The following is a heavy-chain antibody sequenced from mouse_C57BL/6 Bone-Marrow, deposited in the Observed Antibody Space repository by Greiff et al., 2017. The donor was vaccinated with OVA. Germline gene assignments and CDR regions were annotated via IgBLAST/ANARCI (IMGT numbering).Heavy chain of an antibody. J-gene: IGHJ3*02. D-gene: IGHD1-1*01. CDR2: IYPYNGVS. V-gene: IGHV1-31*01. CDR3: AREDYYYGSSPLGY. CDR1: GYSFTGYY. Sequence: EVQRVESGPELVKPGASVKISCKASGYSFTGYYMHWVKQSHGNILDWIGYIYPYNGVSSYNQKFKGKATLTVDKSSSTAYMELRSLTSEDSAVYYCAREDYYYGSSPLGYWGQGTLVTVSA.